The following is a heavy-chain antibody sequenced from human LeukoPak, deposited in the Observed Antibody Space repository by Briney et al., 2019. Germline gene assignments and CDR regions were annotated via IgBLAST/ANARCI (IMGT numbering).Heavy chain of an antibody. CDR1: GYTFTSYD. CDR3: ARFEYSSSSLAIDP. CDR2: MNPNSGNT. Sequence: ASVKVSCKASGYTFTSYDINWVRQATGQGLEWMGWMNPNSGNTGYARKFQGRVTMTRNTSISTAYMELSSLRSEDTAVYYCARFEYSSSSLAIDPWGQGTLVTVSS. J-gene: IGHJ5*02. D-gene: IGHD6-6*01. V-gene: IGHV1-8*01.